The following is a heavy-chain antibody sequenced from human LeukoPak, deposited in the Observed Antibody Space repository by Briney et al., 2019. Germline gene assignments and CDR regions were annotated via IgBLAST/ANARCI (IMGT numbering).Heavy chain of an antibody. CDR2: ISYDGSNK. D-gene: IGHD3-9*01. J-gene: IGHJ4*02. CDR3: AKVFNHTGNFDWLLPDFDY. Sequence: PGRSLRLSCAASGFTFSSYGMHWVRQAPGKGLEWVAVISYDGSNKYYADSVKGRFTISRDNSKNMLYLQMNSLRAEDTAVYYCAKVFNHTGNFDWLLPDFDYWGQGTLVTVSS. CDR1: GFTFSSYG. V-gene: IGHV3-30*18.